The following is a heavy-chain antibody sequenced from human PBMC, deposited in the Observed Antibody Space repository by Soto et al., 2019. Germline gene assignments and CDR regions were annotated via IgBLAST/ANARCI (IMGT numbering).Heavy chain of an antibody. V-gene: IGHV3-30-3*01. CDR1: GFTFSSYA. CDR3: ARAAESAEAEYNWFDP. J-gene: IGHJ5*02. Sequence: GGSLRLSCAASGFTFSSYAMHWVRQAPGKGLEWVPVIAYDGSNKYYADSVKGRFTISRDNSKNTLYLQMNSLRAEDTAVYYCARAAESAEAEYNWFDPWGQGTLVTVSS. CDR2: IAYDGSNK.